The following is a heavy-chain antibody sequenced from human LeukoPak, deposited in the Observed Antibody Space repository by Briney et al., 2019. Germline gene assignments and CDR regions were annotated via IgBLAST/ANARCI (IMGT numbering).Heavy chain of an antibody. Sequence: SETLSLTCTVSGGSISNYYWSWIRQPPGKGLEWIGYIYYSGTTNSNPSLKSRVTISVDTSKNQFSLRLSSVTAADTAVYYCARGYNSGWYYFDYWGQGTLVTVSS. CDR2: IYYSGTT. J-gene: IGHJ4*02. CDR3: ARGYNSGWYYFDY. V-gene: IGHV4-59*08. D-gene: IGHD6-19*01. CDR1: GGSISNYY.